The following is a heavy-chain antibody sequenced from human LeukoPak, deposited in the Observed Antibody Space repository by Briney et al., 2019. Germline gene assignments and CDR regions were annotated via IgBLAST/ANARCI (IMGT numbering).Heavy chain of an antibody. J-gene: IGHJ4*02. CDR2: IFYTGST. D-gene: IGHD6-25*01. CDR3: ARDVGFD. Sequence: PSETLSLTCTVSGGSFNSDNYYWSWIRQPPGRGLEWIGYIFYTGSTNYNPSLKSRVTISVDTSKNQFSLKVSSVTAADTAVYYCARDVGFDWGQGTLVTVSS. V-gene: IGHV4-61*01. CDR1: GGSFNSDNYY.